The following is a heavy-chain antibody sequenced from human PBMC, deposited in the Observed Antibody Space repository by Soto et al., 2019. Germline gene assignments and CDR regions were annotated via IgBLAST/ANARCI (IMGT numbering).Heavy chain of an antibody. J-gene: IGHJ6*02. D-gene: IGHD3-10*01. CDR2: VHHSWGS. V-gene: IGHV4-59*08. Sequence: QVQLQESGPGLVKPSETLSLSCTVSGGSISSYYWSWFRQSPGKRMEWIGYVHHSWGSSYNPSLQRRVSISLDTSTSQFSLKVTSVPATDTAVYYCARQGFGPLHGLVDVWGQGTTVTVSS. CDR1: GGSISSYY. CDR3: ARQGFGPLHGLVDV.